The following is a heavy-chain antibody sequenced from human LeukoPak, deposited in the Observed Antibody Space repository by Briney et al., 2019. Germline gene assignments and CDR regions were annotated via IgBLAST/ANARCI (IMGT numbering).Heavy chain of an antibody. CDR1: GFTFSSYA. Sequence: HPGGSLRLSCAASGFTFSSYAMSWVRQAPGKGLEWVSAISCSGGSTYYADSVKGRFTISRDNSKNTLYMQMNSLRAEDTAVYYCAKASSYYCSSTSCYRPLDYWGQGTLVTVSS. D-gene: IGHD2-2*01. V-gene: IGHV3-23*01. CDR3: AKASSYYCSSTSCYRPLDY. J-gene: IGHJ4*02. CDR2: ISCSGGST.